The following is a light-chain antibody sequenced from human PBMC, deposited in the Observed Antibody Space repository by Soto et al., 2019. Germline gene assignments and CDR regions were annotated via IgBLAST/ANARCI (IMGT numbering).Light chain of an antibody. J-gene: IGLJ3*02. V-gene: IGLV2-14*01. CDR2: DVN. CDR1: SSDVGGYDY. CDR3: QSYTSRSTPWV. Sequence: QSALTQPASVSGSPGQSITISCTGTSSDVGGYDYVSWYQQHPGKAPKLVIYDVNNRPSGVSNRFSGSKSGNTASLTISGLQAEDEADYYCQSYTSRSTPWVFGGGTKLTVL.